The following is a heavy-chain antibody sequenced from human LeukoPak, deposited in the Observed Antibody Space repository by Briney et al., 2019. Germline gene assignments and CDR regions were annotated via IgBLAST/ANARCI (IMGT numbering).Heavy chain of an antibody. CDR2: ISSSGSTI. Sequence: PGGSLRLSCAASGFTFSSYAMSWVRQAPGKGLEWVSYISSSGSTIYYADSVKGRFTISRDNAKNSLYLQMNSLRAEDTAVYYCARDLCSGGSCYFDYWGQGTLVTVSS. CDR1: GFTFSSYA. CDR3: ARDLCSGGSCYFDY. J-gene: IGHJ4*02. D-gene: IGHD2-15*01. V-gene: IGHV3-48*03.